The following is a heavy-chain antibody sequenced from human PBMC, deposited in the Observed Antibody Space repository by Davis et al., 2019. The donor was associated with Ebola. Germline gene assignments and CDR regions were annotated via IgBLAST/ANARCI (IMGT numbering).Heavy chain of an antibody. Sequence: GESLKISCAAPGFTFSTYSMNWVRQVPGKGLEWVSHITSGSATIYYADSVKGRFTVSRDNAKNSLYLQMNSLRDEDTAVYYCARDTNYYGMDVWGQGTTVTVSS. CDR2: ITSGSATI. D-gene: IGHD3-3*01. J-gene: IGHJ6*02. CDR3: ARDTNYYGMDV. V-gene: IGHV3-48*02. CDR1: GFTFSTYS.